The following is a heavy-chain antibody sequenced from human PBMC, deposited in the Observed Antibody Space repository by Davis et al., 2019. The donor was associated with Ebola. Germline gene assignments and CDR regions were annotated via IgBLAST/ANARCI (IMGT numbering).Heavy chain of an antibody. D-gene: IGHD3-3*01. CDR3: ATLSGYVPNDY. J-gene: IGHJ4*02. CDR2: VSYSSGYI. V-gene: IGHV3-21*01. Sequence: GESLKISSAASGFTFSSYSMNWVRQAPGKGLEWVASVSYSSGYIYYADSVKGRFTISGDNAKNSLYLQMNSLRPEDAAVYYCATLSGYVPNDYWGQGTLVTVSS. CDR1: GFTFSSYS.